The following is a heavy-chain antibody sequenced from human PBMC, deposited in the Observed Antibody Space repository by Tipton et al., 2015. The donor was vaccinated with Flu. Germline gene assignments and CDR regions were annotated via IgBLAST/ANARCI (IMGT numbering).Heavy chain of an antibody. CDR2: IYHSGST. D-gene: IGHD3-3*01. V-gene: IGHV4-38-2*02. J-gene: IGHJ5*02. CDR1: GYSISSGYY. Sequence: TLSLTCAVSGYSISSGYYWGWIRQPPGKGLEWIGSIYHSGSTYYNPSLKSRVTISVDTSKNQFSLKLSSVTAADTAVYYCARDASETYYDFWSGYHYPGNWFDPWGQGTLVTVSS. CDR3: ARDASETYYDFWSGYHYPGNWFDP.